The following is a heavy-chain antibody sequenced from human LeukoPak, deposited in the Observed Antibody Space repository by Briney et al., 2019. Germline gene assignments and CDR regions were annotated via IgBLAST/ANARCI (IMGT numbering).Heavy chain of an antibody. CDR3: AKGGYASCFDP. CDR1: GFTFSEHS. D-gene: IGHD2-15*01. V-gene: IGHV3-23*05. Sequence: GGSLRLSCEASGFTFSEHSMSWVRQAPGKGLEWVSTTKRDGSNTYYTDSVEGRFTISRDNSKNTLYLEMNTLRAEDTAVYYCAKGGYASCFDPWGQGTQVTVSS. J-gene: IGHJ5*02. CDR2: TKRDGSNT.